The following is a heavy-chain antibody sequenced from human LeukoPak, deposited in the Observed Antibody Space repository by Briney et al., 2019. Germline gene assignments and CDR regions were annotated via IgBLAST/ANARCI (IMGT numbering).Heavy chain of an antibody. J-gene: IGHJ2*01. Sequence: SETLSLTCAVYGGSFSGYYWSWIRQPPGKGLEWIGEINHSGSTNYNPSLKSRVTMSVDTSKNQFSLKLNSVTAAGTAVYYCARETVTTVTPRHFDLWGRGTLVTVSS. CDR3: ARETVTTVTPRHFDL. D-gene: IGHD4-17*01. V-gene: IGHV4-34*01. CDR2: INHSGST. CDR1: GGSFSGYY.